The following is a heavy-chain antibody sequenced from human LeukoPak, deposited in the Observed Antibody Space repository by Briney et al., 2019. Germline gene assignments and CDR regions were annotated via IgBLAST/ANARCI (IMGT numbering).Heavy chain of an antibody. V-gene: IGHV4-34*01. Sequence: PSETLSLTCAVYGGSFSGYYWSWIRQPPGKGLEGIGEINHSGSTNYNPSLKSRVTISVDTSKNQFSLKLSSVTAADTAVYYCARRVIAVAGSVAFDIWGQGTMVTVSS. CDR3: ARRVIAVAGSVAFDI. CDR1: GGSFSGYY. D-gene: IGHD6-19*01. J-gene: IGHJ3*02. CDR2: INHSGST.